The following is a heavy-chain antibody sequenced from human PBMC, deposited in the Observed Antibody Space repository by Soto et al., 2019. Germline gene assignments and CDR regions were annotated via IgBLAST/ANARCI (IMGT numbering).Heavy chain of an antibody. CDR1: GYTFTSYD. Sequence: QVKLVQSGAEVRKPGASVKVSCEASGYTFTSYDIYWVRQATGQGLEWMGWMNPNPGNSGYAQKFQGRVTMTSDTSISTAHMELSSLSSEDTAVYYCARRAETNGWNGFGADKYYFDFWGQGTLVTVSS. D-gene: IGHD1-1*01. J-gene: IGHJ4*02. V-gene: IGHV1-8*01. CDR2: MNPNPGNS. CDR3: ARRAETNGWNGFGADKYYFDF.